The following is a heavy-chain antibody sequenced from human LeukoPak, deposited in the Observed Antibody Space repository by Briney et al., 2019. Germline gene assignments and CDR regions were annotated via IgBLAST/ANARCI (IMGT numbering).Heavy chain of an antibody. Sequence: SVKVSCKASGGTFSSYAISWVRQAPGQGLEWMGGIIPIFGTANYAQKFQGGVTITADESTSTAYMELSSLRSEDTAVYYCARGGGKLERRWDPYYYYMDVWGKGTTVTVSS. CDR2: IIPIFGTA. J-gene: IGHJ6*03. CDR3: ARGGGKLERRWDPYYYYMDV. CDR1: GGTFSSYA. V-gene: IGHV1-69*13. D-gene: IGHD1-1*01.